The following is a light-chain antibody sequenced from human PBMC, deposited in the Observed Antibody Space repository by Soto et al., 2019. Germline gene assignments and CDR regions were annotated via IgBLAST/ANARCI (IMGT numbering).Light chain of an antibody. V-gene: IGKV1-9*01. J-gene: IGKJ1*01. CDR2: AAS. CDR1: QGISSY. Sequence: DIQLTQSPSFLSASVGDRVTITCRASQGISSYLAWYQQKPGKAPKLLIYAASTLQSGVPSRFSGSGSGTEFTLTISSLQPEEFATYYCQQRNSYPRTFGQGTKVEIK. CDR3: QQRNSYPRT.